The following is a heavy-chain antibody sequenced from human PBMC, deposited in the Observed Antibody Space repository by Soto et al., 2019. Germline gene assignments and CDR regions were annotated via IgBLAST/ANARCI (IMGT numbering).Heavy chain of an antibody. J-gene: IGHJ4*02. Sequence: ASVKVSCKASGYTFTSYAMHWVRQAPGQRLEWMGWINAGNGNPKYSQKFQGRVTITRDTSASTAYMELSSLRSEDTAVYYCARDHDSSGYDDYWGQGTLVTVSS. CDR3: ARDHDSSGYDDY. CDR2: INAGNGNP. D-gene: IGHD3-22*01. CDR1: GYTFTSYA. V-gene: IGHV1-3*01.